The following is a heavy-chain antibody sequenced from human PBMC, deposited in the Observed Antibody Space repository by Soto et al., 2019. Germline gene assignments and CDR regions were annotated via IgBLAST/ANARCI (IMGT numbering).Heavy chain of an antibody. CDR3: ARFEGGASGTYGLDV. J-gene: IGHJ6*02. CDR1: GFTFANYA. V-gene: IGHV3-23*01. CDR2: LSNSGGTT. D-gene: IGHD3-10*01. Sequence: VQLLESGGGLVQPGGSLGLSCAGPGFTFANYAMSWVRQAPGKGLEWVSVLSNSGGTTYYADSVKGRFTISRDNFKNTLYLQLDSLRAEDTAIYYCARFEGGASGTYGLDVWGQGTTVTVSS.